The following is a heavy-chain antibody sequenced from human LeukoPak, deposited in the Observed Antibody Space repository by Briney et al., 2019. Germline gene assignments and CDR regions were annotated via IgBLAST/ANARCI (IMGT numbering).Heavy chain of an antibody. CDR2: IIPIFGTA. CDR3: ARDPTHYYDSSGYSYGMDV. D-gene: IGHD3-22*01. V-gene: IGHV1-69*13. Sequence: SVKVSCKASGGTFSSYAISWVRQAPGQGPEWMGGIIPIFGTANYAQKFQGRVTITADESTSTAYMELSSLRSEDTAVYYCARDPTHYYDSSGYSYGMDVWGQGTTVTVSS. CDR1: GGTFSSYA. J-gene: IGHJ6*02.